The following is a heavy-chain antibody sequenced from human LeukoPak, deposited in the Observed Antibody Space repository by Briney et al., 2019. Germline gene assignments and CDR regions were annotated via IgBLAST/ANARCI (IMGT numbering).Heavy chain of an antibody. J-gene: IGHJ6*03. CDR3: ARGYGYAPYYYYYYMDV. Sequence: GASVKVSCKASGYTFTSYGISWVRQAPGQGLEWMGGIIPIFGTANYAQKFQGRVTITADESTSTAYMELSSLRSEDTAVYYCARGYGYAPYYYYYYMDVWGKGTTVTISS. CDR1: GYTFTSYG. V-gene: IGHV1-69*13. CDR2: IIPIFGTA. D-gene: IGHD5-18*01.